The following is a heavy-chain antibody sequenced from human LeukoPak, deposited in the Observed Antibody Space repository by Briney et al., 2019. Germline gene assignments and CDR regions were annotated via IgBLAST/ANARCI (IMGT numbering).Heavy chain of an antibody. CDR3: ARVLRYFDWLLPFDY. CDR2: IKQDGSEK. Sequence: PGGSLRLSCAASGFTFSSYWMSWVRQAPGKGLEWVANIKQDGSEKYYVDSVKGRFTISRDNAKNSLYLQMNSLRAEDTAVYHCARVLRYFDWLLPFDYWGQGTLVTVSS. D-gene: IGHD3-9*01. CDR1: GFTFSSYW. J-gene: IGHJ4*02. V-gene: IGHV3-7*01.